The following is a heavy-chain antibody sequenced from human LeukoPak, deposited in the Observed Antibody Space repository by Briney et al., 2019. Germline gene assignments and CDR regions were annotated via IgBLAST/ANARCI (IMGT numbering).Heavy chain of an antibody. J-gene: IGHJ4*02. Sequence: ASVKVSCKASGYTFTSYYMHWVRQAPGQGLEWMGIINPSGGSTSYAQKFQGRVTMTRDTSTNTVYMELSSLRSEDTAVYYCAREDDSSGYYHSVYYWGQGTLVTVSS. CDR1: GYTFTSYY. CDR2: INPSGGST. D-gene: IGHD3-22*01. CDR3: AREDDSSGYYHSVYY. V-gene: IGHV1-46*01.